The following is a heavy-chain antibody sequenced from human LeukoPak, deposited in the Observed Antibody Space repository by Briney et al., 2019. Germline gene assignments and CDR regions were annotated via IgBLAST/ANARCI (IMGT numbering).Heavy chain of an antibody. V-gene: IGHV3-48*04. CDR1: GFTFSNYN. J-gene: IGHJ6*03. CDR2: ISSSGSPI. D-gene: IGHD3-10*01. CDR3: ARLFGPTSDYYYMDV. Sequence: GGSLRLSCAASGFTFSNYNMDWVRQAPGKGLEWLSYISSSGSPIYYADSVKGRFTISRDNAKNSLYLQMNSLRAEDTAVYYCARLFGPTSDYYYMDVWGKGATVTVSS.